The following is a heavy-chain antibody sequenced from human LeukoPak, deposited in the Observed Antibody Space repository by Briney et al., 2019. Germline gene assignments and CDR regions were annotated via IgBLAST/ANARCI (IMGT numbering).Heavy chain of an antibody. V-gene: IGHV3-49*04. D-gene: IGHD6-13*01. Sequence: PGRSLRLSCTASGFTFGDYAMSWVRQAPGKGLEWVGFIKSKAYGGTTEYAAAVKGRFTISSDDPKSIAYLQMNSLKTEDRAVYYCAIARYVAAAGHTFDYWGQGTLVTVSS. CDR1: GFTFGDYA. CDR2: IKSKAYGGTT. CDR3: AIARYVAAAGHTFDY. J-gene: IGHJ4*02.